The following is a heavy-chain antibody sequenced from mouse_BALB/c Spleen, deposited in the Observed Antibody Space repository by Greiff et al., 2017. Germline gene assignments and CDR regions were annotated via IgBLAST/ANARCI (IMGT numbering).Heavy chain of an antibody. CDR1: GFTFSSFG. CDR3: ARRGRDWYFDV. CDR2: ISSGSSTI. J-gene: IGHJ1*01. Sequence: EVQRVESGGGLVQPGGSRKLSCAASGFTFSSFGMHWVRQAPEKGLEWVAYISSGSSTIYYADTVKGRFTISRDNPKNTLFLQMTSLRSEDTAMYYCARRGRDWYFDVWGAGTTVTVSS. D-gene: IGHD1-1*01. V-gene: IGHV5-17*02.